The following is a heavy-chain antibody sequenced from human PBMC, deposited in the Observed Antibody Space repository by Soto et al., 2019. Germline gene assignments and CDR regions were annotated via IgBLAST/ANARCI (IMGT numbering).Heavy chain of an antibody. CDR2: IYTSGST. Sequence: PSETLSLTCTVSGGSTSSYYWSWIRQPAGKGLEWIGRIYTSGSTNYNPSLKSRVTMSVDTSKNQFSLKLSSVTAADTAVYYCARGGYCSGGSCDWFDPWGQGTLVTVSS. V-gene: IGHV4-4*07. CDR3: ARGGYCSGGSCDWFDP. D-gene: IGHD2-15*01. CDR1: GGSTSSYY. J-gene: IGHJ5*02.